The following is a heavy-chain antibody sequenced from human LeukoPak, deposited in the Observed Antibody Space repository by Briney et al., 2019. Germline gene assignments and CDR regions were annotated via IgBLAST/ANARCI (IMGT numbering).Heavy chain of an antibody. CDR1: SDSIITNDW. V-gene: IGHV4-4*02. Sequence: SETLSLTCAVSSDSIITNDWWTWVRQSPGKGLEWIGEIHQGGTTHYSPSLKSRITMSMDKSKNQISLRLNSVTAADTAVYYCAGLVGRYSSGLYYYYFDYWGQGTLVTVSS. CDR3: AGLVGRYSSGLYYYYFDY. J-gene: IGHJ4*02. D-gene: IGHD3-22*01. CDR2: IHQGGTT.